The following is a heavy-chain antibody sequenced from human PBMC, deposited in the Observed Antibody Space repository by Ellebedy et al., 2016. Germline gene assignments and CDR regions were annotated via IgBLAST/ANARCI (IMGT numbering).Heavy chain of an antibody. Sequence: GESLKISCKGSGYSFTSYWISWVRQMPGKGLEWMGIIYPGDSDTRYSPSFQGQVTISADKSISTAYLQWSSLKASDTAMYYCARLDLVRLFSSYYYYGMDVWGQGTTVTVSS. V-gene: IGHV5-51*01. CDR1: GYSFTSYW. J-gene: IGHJ6*02. CDR2: IYPGDSDT. CDR3: ARLDLVRLFSSYYYYGMDV. D-gene: IGHD1-1*01.